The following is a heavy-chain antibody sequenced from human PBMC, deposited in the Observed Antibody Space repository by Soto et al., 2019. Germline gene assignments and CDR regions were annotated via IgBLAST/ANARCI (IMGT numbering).Heavy chain of an antibody. CDR2: ISYDGSNK. CDR3: ARDHYYGSGSENPRYGMDV. Sequence: GGSLRLSCADSGPTFSRYAMHWVRQAPGKGLEWVAVISYDGSNKYYADSVKGRFTISRDNSKNTLFVQMDSLRAEDTAVYYCARDHYYGSGSENPRYGMDVWGPGTTVTVSS. J-gene: IGHJ6*02. V-gene: IGHV3-30-3*01. CDR1: GPTFSRYA. D-gene: IGHD3-10*01.